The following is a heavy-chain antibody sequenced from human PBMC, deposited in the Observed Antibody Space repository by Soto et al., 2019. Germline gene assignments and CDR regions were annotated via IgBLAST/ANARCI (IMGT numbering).Heavy chain of an antibody. J-gene: IGHJ4*02. CDR3: ARAISGYDHDFDT. CDR2: INWNSGSR. V-gene: IGHV3-20*04. Sequence: EVQLMESGGGVVRPGGSMRLSCTASGFNFDDYGMTWVRQAPGKGLEWVSGINWNSGSRGYADSVKGRFTISRDNLQNSLFLEMNSLRAEDTAFYYCARAISGYDHDFDTWGQGTLVTVSS. D-gene: IGHD5-12*01. CDR1: GFNFDDYG.